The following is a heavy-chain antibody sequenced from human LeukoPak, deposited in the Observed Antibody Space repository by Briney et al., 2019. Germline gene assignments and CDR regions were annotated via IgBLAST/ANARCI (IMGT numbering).Heavy chain of an antibody. CDR3: TRDRSRAEDD. J-gene: IGHJ4*02. Sequence: GGSLSLSCAASGFTFSGHWMSWVRQAPGKGLEWVANINQGGSDKYYVDSVTGRFTISRDNANNFLYLQMNSLRGEDTAVYYCTRDRSRAEDDWGQGTLVTVSS. V-gene: IGHV3-7*01. D-gene: IGHD1-14*01. CDR1: GFTFSGHW. CDR2: INQGGSDK.